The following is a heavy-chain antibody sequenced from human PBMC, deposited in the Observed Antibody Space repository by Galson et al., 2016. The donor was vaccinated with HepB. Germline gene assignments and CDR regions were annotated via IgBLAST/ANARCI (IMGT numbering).Heavy chain of an antibody. J-gene: IGHJ4*02. CDR3: ARRYITGITWPY. CDR2: IYSGCST. V-gene: IGHV3-53*05. Sequence: SLRLSCAVSGFTVSTNYMTWVRQAPGKGLEWVSLIYSGCSTSYADPVKGRFTISRDNTKNTLSLQMNSLRAEYTAVYYCARRYITGITWPYWGQGTLVTVSS. D-gene: IGHD1-7*01. CDR1: GFTVSTNY.